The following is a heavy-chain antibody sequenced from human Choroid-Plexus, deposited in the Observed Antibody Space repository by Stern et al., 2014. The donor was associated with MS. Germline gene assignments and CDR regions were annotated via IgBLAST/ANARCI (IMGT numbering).Heavy chain of an antibody. CDR1: GFTFGSCA. D-gene: IGHD2/OR15-2a*01. Sequence: VQLVQSGGGVVQPGRPLRLSCVASGFTFGSCAMHWVRQAPGKGLEWVAGVSYDGRNKDYADSVKGRFTISRDKSQNTLYKQMSSLRPEDTAVYYCAKDRQYLTYFFDHWGQGSLVTVSS. J-gene: IGHJ5*02. V-gene: IGHV3-30*18. CDR3: AKDRQYLTYFFDH. CDR2: VSYDGRNK.